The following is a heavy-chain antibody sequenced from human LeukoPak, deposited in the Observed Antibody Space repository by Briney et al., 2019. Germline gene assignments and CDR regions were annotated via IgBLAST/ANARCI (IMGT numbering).Heavy chain of an antibody. CDR3: AKDIRCSGGSCYSGFDY. CDR1: GFTFSSYA. V-gene: IGHV3-23*01. Sequence: GGSLRLSCAASGFTFSSYAMSWVRQAPGKGLEWVSAISGSGGSTYYADSVKGRFTISRDNSKNTLYLQMNSLRAEDTALYYCAKDIRCSGGSCYSGFDYWGQGTLVTVSS. J-gene: IGHJ4*02. CDR2: ISGSGGST. D-gene: IGHD2-15*01.